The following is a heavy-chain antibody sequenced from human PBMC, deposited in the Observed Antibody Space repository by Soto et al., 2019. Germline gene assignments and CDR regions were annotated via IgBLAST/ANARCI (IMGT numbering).Heavy chain of an antibody. CDR2: INGDGTTT. Sequence: EVRLLESGGGLVQPGGSLRLSCAASGFTFRTYWIHWVRQAPGKGLVWVSRINGDGTTTQYADSVKCRFTISRDNAKTTRYLQMNPLRGDATAMYYCASIRIVRRRSDCWGQGALGSVSS. CDR3: ASIRIVRRRSDC. V-gene: IGHV3-74*02. CDR1: GFTFRTYW. D-gene: IGHD3-10*02. J-gene: IGHJ4*02.